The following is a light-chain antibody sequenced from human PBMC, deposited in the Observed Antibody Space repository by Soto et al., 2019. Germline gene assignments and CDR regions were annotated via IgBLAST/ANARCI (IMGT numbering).Light chain of an antibody. Sequence: QSALTQPASVSGSPGQSITISCTGTSSDAGGYNYVSWYQQHPGKAPKIMIYDVSNRPSGVSNRFSGSKSGNTSSLTISGLQAEDEADYYCSSYTSSSTLVVFGGGT. CDR1: SSDAGGYNY. CDR2: DVS. V-gene: IGLV2-14*01. J-gene: IGLJ2*01. CDR3: SSYTSSSTLVV.